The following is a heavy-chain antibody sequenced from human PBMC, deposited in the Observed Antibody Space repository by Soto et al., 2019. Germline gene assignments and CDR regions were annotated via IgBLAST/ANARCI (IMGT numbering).Heavy chain of an antibody. CDR2: MQPSTGRT. D-gene: IGHD1-26*01. CDR1: GYSFTSLD. V-gene: IGHV1-8*01. J-gene: IGHJ4*02. Sequence: QVQLVQSGAEVREPGASVKVSCKASGYSFTSLDINWVRQTAGQGLEWMGWMQPSTGRTGYAQKFQGRVTMTRDTSINEAYMELPPLTSADTAFYYCARGVSAGVDYWGQGTLVTVSA. CDR3: ARGVSAGVDY.